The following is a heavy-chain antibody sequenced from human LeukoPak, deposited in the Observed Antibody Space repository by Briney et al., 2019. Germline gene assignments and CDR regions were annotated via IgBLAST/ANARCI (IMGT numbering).Heavy chain of an antibody. CDR3: ARASAYYYDSSGYWPFDY. CDR1: GGSISSYY. Sequence: SETLSLTCTVSGGSISSYYWSWIRQPPGKGLEWIGYIYYSGSTNYNPSLKSRVTISVDTSKNQFSLKLSSVTAADTAVYYCARASAYYYDSSGYWPFDYWGQGTLVTVSS. J-gene: IGHJ4*02. V-gene: IGHV4-59*01. D-gene: IGHD3-22*01. CDR2: IYYSGST.